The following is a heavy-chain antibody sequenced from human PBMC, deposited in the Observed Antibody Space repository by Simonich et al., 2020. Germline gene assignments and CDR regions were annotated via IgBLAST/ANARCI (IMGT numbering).Heavy chain of an antibody. D-gene: IGHD1-26*01. CDR3: ARGGYSGSYNWFDP. CDR1: GFTFSSND. Sequence: EVQLVESGGGLVKPGWSLRLSCAASGFTFSSNDMHWVRQAPRKGLEVVAALGTDGDTYEPGSVKGRFTISRENAKNSLYLQMNSRRAGDTAVYYCARGGYSGSYNWFDPWGQGTLVTVSS. V-gene: IGHV3-13*01. J-gene: IGHJ5*02. CDR2: LGTDGDT.